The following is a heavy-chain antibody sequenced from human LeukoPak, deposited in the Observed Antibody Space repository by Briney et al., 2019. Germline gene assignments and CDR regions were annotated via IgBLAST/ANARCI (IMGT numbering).Heavy chain of an antibody. CDR2: IKQDGSEK. D-gene: IGHD6-13*01. CDR1: GFTFSRYW. CDR3: ATLAAAGNRYYYYYMDV. J-gene: IGHJ6*03. Sequence: GGSLRLSCAVSGFTFSRYWMSWVRQAPGKGLEWVANIKQDGSEKYYVDSVKGRFTISRDNAKNSLHLQMNSLRAEDTAVYYCATLAAAGNRYYYYYMDVWGKGTTVTVSS. V-gene: IGHV3-7*01.